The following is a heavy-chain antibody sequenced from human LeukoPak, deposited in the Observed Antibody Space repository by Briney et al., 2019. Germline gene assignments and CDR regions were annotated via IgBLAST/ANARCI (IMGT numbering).Heavy chain of an antibody. D-gene: IGHD3-16*01. CDR1: GFTFTTYG. Sequence: GGSMRLSCAASGFTFTTYGMHWVRQAPGKGLEWVAIIWYDGSNKYYADSVKGRFTVSRDNAKNSLYLQMNSLRAEDTAVYYCARDLGAVDVWGQGTTVTVSS. CDR2: IWYDGSNK. J-gene: IGHJ6*02. V-gene: IGHV3-33*01. CDR3: ARDLGAVDV.